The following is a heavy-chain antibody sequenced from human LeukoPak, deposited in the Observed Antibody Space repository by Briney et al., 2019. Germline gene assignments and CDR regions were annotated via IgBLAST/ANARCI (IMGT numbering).Heavy chain of an antibody. CDR3: ARDDYSSGWSESGKFPYYQYNGMDV. CDR1: GGSVTSDY. J-gene: IGHJ6*02. Sequence: SETLSLTCSVSGGSVTSDYWSWVRQSPGKGLEWIGYIYYRGSTNYNPSLKSRATMSVDTSKNQISLKLRSVTAADTAVCYCARDDYSSGWSESGKFPYYQYNGMDVWGQGTTVIVSS. V-gene: IGHV4-59*02. CDR2: IYYRGST. D-gene: IGHD6-19*01.